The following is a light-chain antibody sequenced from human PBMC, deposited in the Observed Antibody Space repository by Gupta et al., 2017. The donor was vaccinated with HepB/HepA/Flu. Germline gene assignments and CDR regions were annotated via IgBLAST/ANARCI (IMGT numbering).Light chain of an antibody. CDR2: DAS. CDR3: QQFHRLPLT. CDR1: QNIDND. Sequence: GDRVTITCQASQNIDNDLNWYQKKEGKAPFLLISDASNLEAGVPSRFSGSGSGTDFTFTISSLQAEDVATYYCQQFHRLPLTFGGGTKVEI. V-gene: IGKV1-33*01. J-gene: IGKJ4*01.